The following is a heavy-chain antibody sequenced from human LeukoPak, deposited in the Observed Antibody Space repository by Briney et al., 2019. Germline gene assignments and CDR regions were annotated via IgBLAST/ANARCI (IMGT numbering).Heavy chain of an antibody. CDR2: ISGYNGNT. D-gene: IGHD1-1*01. CDR3: VRDTITYGTPGDY. V-gene: IGHV1-18*01. CDR1: GYSFTYYA. Sequence: ASVKVSCKTSGYSFTYYAVSWLRQAPGQGLAWMGWISGYNGNTNYAQEFQGRVTMTTDTSTSTAYMEMRTLTSDDTAVYFCVRDTITYGTPGDYWGQGTLVTVSS. J-gene: IGHJ4*02.